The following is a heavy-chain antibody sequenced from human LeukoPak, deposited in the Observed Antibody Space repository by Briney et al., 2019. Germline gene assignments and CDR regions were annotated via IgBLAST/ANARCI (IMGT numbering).Heavy chain of an antibody. J-gene: IGHJ6*03. CDR1: GFSFSSYA. D-gene: IGHD6-19*01. CDR3: ARGYSSGYYYYMDV. CDR2: ISGSGGNT. Sequence: GGSLRLSCAASGFSFSSYAMNWVRQAPGKGLEWVSVISGSGGNTNYADSVKGRFTISRDNSKNTLDLQMNSLRAEDMAVYYCARGYSSGYYYYMDVWGKGTTVTVSS. V-gene: IGHV3-23*01.